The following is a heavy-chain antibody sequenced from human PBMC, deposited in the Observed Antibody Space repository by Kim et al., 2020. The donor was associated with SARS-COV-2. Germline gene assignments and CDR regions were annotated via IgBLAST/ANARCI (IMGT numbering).Heavy chain of an antibody. D-gene: IGHD3-3*01. J-gene: IGHJ4*02. Sequence: TNCAPQLQGRVTMTTDTSTSTAYMELRRLRSDDTAVYYCARDDFWSGYGYWGQGTLVTVSS. CDR2: T. V-gene: IGHV1-18*01. CDR3: ARDDFWSGYGY.